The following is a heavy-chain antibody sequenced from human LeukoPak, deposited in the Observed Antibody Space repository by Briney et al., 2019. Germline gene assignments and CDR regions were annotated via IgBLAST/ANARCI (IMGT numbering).Heavy chain of an antibody. CDR3: AKYHYGSGTSLGY. CDR1: GFTFIESW. D-gene: IGHD3-10*01. Sequence: GGSLRLSCAASGFTFIESWMTWVRQAPGKGLEWVANIKHDGSENYYVDSVKGRFTISRDNAKNSLSLQMNSLRAEDTAVYYCAKYHYGSGTSLGYWGQGTLVTVSS. CDR2: IKHDGSEN. V-gene: IGHV3-7*01. J-gene: IGHJ4*02.